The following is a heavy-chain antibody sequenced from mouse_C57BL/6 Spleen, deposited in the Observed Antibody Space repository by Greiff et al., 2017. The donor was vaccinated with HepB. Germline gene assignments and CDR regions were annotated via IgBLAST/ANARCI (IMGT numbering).Heavy chain of an antibody. CDR2: INPSTGGT. J-gene: IGHJ4*01. D-gene: IGHD2-1*01. Sequence: EVQLQESGPELVKPGASVKISCKASGYSFTGYYMNWVKQSPEKSLEWIGEINPSTGGTTYNQKFKAKATLTVDKSSSTAYMQLKSLTSEDSAVYYCAGNYYAMDYWGQGTSVTVSS. V-gene: IGHV1-42*01. CDR1: GYSFTGYY. CDR3: AGNYYAMDY.